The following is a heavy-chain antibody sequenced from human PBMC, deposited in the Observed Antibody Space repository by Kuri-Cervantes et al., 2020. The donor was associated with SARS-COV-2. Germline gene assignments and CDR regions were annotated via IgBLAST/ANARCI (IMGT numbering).Heavy chain of an antibody. Sequence: SVKVSCKASGGTFSSYAISWVRQAPGQGLEWMGGIIPIFGIANYAQKLQGRVTMTTDTSTSTAYMELRSLRSDDTAVYYCARTGYSSSWSFDYWGQGTLVTVSS. D-gene: IGHD6-13*01. CDR2: IIPIFGIA. J-gene: IGHJ4*02. V-gene: IGHV1-69*10. CDR3: ARTGYSSSWSFDY. CDR1: GGTFSSYA.